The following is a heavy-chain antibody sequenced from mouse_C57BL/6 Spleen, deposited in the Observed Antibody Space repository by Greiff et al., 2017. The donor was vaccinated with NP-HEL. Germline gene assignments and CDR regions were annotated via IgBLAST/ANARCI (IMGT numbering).Heavy chain of an antibody. Sequence: VQLQQSGPELVKPGASVKISCKASGYTFTDYYINWVKQRPGQGLEWIGWIYPGSGNTKYNEKFKGKATFTVDTSSSTPYMQLLSLTSEYSAVYFCARAATTVPYYAMDYWGQGTSVTVSS. CDR2: IYPGSGNT. V-gene: IGHV1-84*01. J-gene: IGHJ4*01. CDR1: GYTFTDYY. CDR3: ARAATTVPYYAMDY. D-gene: IGHD1-1*01.